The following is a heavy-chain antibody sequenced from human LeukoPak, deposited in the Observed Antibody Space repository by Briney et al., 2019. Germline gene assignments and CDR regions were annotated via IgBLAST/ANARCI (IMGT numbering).Heavy chain of an antibody. CDR3: ARASGYSYGYGGLNYFDY. CDR1: GYTFTGYY. CDR2: INPNSGGT. Sequence: ASVKVSCKASGYTFTGYYMHWVRQAPGQGLEWMGWINPNSGGTNYAQKFQGRVTMTRDTSISTAYMELSRLRSGDTAVYYCARASGYSYGYGGLNYFDYWGQGTLVTVSS. D-gene: IGHD5-18*01. V-gene: IGHV1-2*02. J-gene: IGHJ4*02.